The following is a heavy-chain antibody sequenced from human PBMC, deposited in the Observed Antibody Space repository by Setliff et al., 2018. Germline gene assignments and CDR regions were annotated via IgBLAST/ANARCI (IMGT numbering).Heavy chain of an antibody. CDR3: ARDAPYPNTWRYFDH. Sequence: ASVKVSCKASGYTFISYGISWLRQAPGQGFEWMGWISTNNGKTEYSQKVQGRVTMTTDRSTSTIYMELRSLRSDDTAMYYCARDAPYPNTWRYFDHWGQGTLVTVSS. D-gene: IGHD1-1*01. CDR2: ISTNNGKT. CDR1: GYTFISYG. J-gene: IGHJ4*02. V-gene: IGHV1-18*01.